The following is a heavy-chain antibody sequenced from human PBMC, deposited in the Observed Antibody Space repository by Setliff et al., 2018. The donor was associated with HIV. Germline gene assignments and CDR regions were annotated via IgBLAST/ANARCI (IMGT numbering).Heavy chain of an antibody. J-gene: IGHJ4*02. V-gene: IGHV4-34*01. CDR2: INHSGST. CDR3: ATLKMATIYRDFDY. D-gene: IGHD5-12*01. Sequence: SETLSLTCAVFGGSFTDIGGSFTDYYWIWIRQPPGKGLEWIGEINHSGSTHYNPSLKSRVTISVDTSKNQFSLKLSSVTAADTAVYYCATLKMATIYRDFDYWGQGTLVTSPQ. CDR1: GGSFTDIGGSFTDYY.